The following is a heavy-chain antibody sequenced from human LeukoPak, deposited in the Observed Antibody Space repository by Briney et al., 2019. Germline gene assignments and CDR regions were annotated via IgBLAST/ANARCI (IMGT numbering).Heavy chain of an antibody. CDR1: GYTFTGYY. Sequence: GASVKVSCKASGYTFTGYYIHWVRQAPGQGLESMGWINPNNGGTNYAQKFQGRVTMTRDTSISTAYMELSSLRSDDTAVYYCARDPRDNWFGPWGQGTLVTVSS. CDR2: INPNNGGT. J-gene: IGHJ5*02. V-gene: IGHV1-2*02. CDR3: ARDPRDNWFGP.